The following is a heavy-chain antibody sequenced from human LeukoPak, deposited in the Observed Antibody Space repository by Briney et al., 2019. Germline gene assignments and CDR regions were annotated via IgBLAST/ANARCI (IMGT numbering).Heavy chain of an antibody. J-gene: IGHJ4*02. V-gene: IGHV1-18*01. CDR1: DYTFTDYG. D-gene: IGHD6-19*01. Sequence: GASVKVSCKTSDYTFTDYGITWVRQAPGRGLEWMGWITGHGGNTNYAQKFHDRVTMTADTSTSTAYMELTSLTSDDTAVCYCARDVIDSGWYVDYWGQGTLVIVSS. CDR3: ARDVIDSGWYVDY. CDR2: ITGHGGNT.